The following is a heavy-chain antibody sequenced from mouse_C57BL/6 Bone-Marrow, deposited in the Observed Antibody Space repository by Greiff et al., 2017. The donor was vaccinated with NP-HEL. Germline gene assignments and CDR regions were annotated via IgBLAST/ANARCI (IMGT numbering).Heavy chain of an antibody. CDR1: GFTFSSYA. Sequence: EVKLMESGGGLVKPGGSLKLSCAASGFTFSSYAMSWVRQTPEKRLEWVATISDGGSYTYDPDNVKGRFTISRDNAKNNLYLQMSHLKSEDTAMYYCARDRAFYDGFAYWGQGTLVTVSA. V-gene: IGHV5-4*01. D-gene: IGHD1-1*01. J-gene: IGHJ3*01. CDR3: ARDRAFYDGFAY. CDR2: ISDGGSYT.